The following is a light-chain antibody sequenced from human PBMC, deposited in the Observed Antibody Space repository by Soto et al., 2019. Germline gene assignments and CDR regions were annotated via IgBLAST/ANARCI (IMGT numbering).Light chain of an antibody. CDR3: QQYGSSPT. J-gene: IGKJ1*01. CDR2: DVS. V-gene: IGKV3-20*01. Sequence: ETVLTQSPGTLSLSPGERATLSCRSSQSVSSNYLAWYQQKPGQAPRLLIYDVSSRATGIPDRFSGSGSGTDFTLTIRRLEPEDFAMYYCQQYGSSPTFGQGTKVEIK. CDR1: QSVSSNY.